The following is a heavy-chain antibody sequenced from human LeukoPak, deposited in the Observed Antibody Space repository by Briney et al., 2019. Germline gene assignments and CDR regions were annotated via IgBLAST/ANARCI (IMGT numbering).Heavy chain of an antibody. CDR3: ARDWGDTDAFDI. CDR2: ISSSGSTI. V-gene: IGHV3-11*04. J-gene: IGHJ3*02. D-gene: IGHD3-16*01. Sequence: GGSLRLSCAASGFTFGDYYMSWIRQAPGKGLEWVSYISSSGSTIYYADSVKGRFTISRDNAKNSLYLLLNSLRAEDTAVYYCARDWGDTDAFDIWGQGTMVTVSS. CDR1: GFTFGDYY.